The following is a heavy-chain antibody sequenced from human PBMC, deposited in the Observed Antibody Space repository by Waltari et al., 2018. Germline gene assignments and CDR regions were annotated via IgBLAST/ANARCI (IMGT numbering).Heavy chain of an antibody. V-gene: IGHV1-18*01. CDR1: GYPFTSYG. CDR2: ISAYNGNT. J-gene: IGHJ3*02. CDR3: ARDLPPVMVQGVDDAFDI. Sequence: QVQLVQSGAEVKKPGASVKVSCKASGYPFTSYGISWVRKAPGTGLEWMGWISAYNGNTNYAQKRQGRVTMTTDTSTSTAYMELRSLRSDDTAVYYCARDLPPVMVQGVDDAFDIWGQGTMVTVSS. D-gene: IGHD3-10*01.